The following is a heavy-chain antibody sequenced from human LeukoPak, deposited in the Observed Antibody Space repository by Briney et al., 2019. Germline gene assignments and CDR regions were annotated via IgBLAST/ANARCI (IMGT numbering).Heavy chain of an antibody. J-gene: IGHJ6*02. CDR1: GFTFSDYN. CDR2: ITNGGGTI. Sequence: GGSLRLSCAASGFTFSDYNMNWVRQPPGKGLEWVSYITNGGGTIHHADSVKGRFTISRDNAKKTLYLQMSSLRAEDTAVYYCARSIGLTGGGVDVWGQGTTVTVSS. D-gene: IGHD3-9*01. V-gene: IGHV3-11*01. CDR3: ARSIGLTGGGVDV.